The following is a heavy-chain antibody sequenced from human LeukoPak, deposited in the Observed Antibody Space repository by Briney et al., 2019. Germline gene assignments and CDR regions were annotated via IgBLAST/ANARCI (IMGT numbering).Heavy chain of an antibody. V-gene: IGHV1-8*01. CDR1: GYTFTSYD. D-gene: IGHD3-22*01. CDR3: VRALGTYRTYYYDGSGYYSY. CDR2: MNPNSGNT. J-gene: IGHJ4*02. Sequence: GASVKVSCKASGYTFTSYDINWVRQATGQGLEWMGWMNPNSGNTGYAQKFQGRVTMTRNTSISTAYMELRSLRSEDTAVYYCVRALGTYRTYYYDGSGYYSYWGQGTLVTVSS.